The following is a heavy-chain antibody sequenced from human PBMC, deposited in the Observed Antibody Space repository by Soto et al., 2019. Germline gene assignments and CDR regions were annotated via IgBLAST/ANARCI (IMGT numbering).Heavy chain of an antibody. CDR1: GFTFSSYW. J-gene: IGHJ6*02. V-gene: IGHV3-74*01. CDR3: AREGAFYGMDV. Sequence: SGGSLRLSCAASGFTFSSYWMHWVRQAPGKGLVWVSRINSDGSSTSYADSVKGRFTISRDNAKNTLYLQMNSLRAEDTAVYYCAREGAFYGMDVWGQGTTVTVSS. CDR2: INSDGSST.